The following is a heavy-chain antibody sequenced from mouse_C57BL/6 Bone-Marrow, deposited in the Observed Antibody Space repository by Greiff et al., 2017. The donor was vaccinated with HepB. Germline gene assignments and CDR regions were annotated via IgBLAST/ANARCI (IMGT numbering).Heavy chain of an antibody. CDR3: ARHYYGSSSWHYFDY. J-gene: IGHJ2*01. CDR1: GFTFSDYY. CDR2: ISNGGGST. Sequence: EVHLVESGGGLVQPGGSLKLSCAASGFTFSDYYMYWVRQTPEKRLEWVAYISNGGGSTYYPDTVKGRFTISRDNAKNTLYLQMSRLKSEDTAMYYCARHYYGSSSWHYFDYWGQGTTLTVSS. D-gene: IGHD1-1*01. V-gene: IGHV5-12*01.